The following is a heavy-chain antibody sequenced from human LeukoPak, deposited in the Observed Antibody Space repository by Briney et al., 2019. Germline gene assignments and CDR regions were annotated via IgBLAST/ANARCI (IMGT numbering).Heavy chain of an antibody. V-gene: IGHV3-30*02. CDR1: GFTFSSYG. CDR3: AKDSHRGYSYGQHYYFDY. Sequence: PGGSLRPSCAASGFTFSSYGVHWVRQAPGKGLEWVAFIRYDGSNKYYADSVKGRFTISRDNSKNTLFLQMNSLRAEDTAVYYCAKDSHRGYSYGQHYYFDYWGQGTLVTVSS. CDR2: IRYDGSNK. D-gene: IGHD5-18*01. J-gene: IGHJ4*02.